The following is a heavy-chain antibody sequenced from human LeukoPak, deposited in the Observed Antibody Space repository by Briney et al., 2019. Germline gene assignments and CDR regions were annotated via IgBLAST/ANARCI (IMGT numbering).Heavy chain of an antibody. Sequence: RASLKVSCKASGGTFSSYAISWVRQAPGQGLXXXGGIIPIFGTANYAQKFQGRVTITAAESTSTAYMELSSLRSEDTAVYYCARHSGYDLGYFDYWGQGTLVTVSS. CDR1: GGTFSSYA. J-gene: IGHJ4*02. V-gene: IGHV1-69*13. CDR2: IIPIFGTA. D-gene: IGHD5-12*01. CDR3: ARHSGYDLGYFDY.